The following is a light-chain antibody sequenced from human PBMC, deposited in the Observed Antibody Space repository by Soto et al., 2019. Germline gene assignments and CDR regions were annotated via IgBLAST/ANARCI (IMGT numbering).Light chain of an antibody. Sequence: EIELTQSPATLSLSPLERATLXCRASQSVSGYLAWYQQKPGQAPRLLIYDASNRATGIPARFSGSGSGTDFTLTISSLEPEDFAVYYCQQRSNWPLTFGGGTKVDIK. CDR1: QSVSGY. CDR2: DAS. CDR3: QQRSNWPLT. J-gene: IGKJ4*01. V-gene: IGKV3-11*01.